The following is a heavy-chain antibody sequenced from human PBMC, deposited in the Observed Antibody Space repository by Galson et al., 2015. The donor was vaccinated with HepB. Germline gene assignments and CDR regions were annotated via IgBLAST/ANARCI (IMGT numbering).Heavy chain of an antibody. D-gene: IGHD2-15*01. J-gene: IGHJ4*02. V-gene: IGHV1-69*13. Sequence: SVKVSCKASGGTFSSYAISWVRQAPGQGLEWMGGIIPIFGTANYAQKFQGRVTITADESTSTAYMELSSLRSEDTAVYYCAIAASSLVGSYAWDFDYWGQGTLVTVSS. CDR1: GGTFSSYA. CDR3: AIAASSLVGSYAWDFDY. CDR2: IIPIFGTA.